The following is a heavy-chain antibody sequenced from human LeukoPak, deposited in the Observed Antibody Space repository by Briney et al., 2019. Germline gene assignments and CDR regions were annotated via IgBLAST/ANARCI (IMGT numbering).Heavy chain of an antibody. V-gene: IGHV3-30*04. CDR3: ASSVGYSYGDFDY. D-gene: IGHD5-18*01. Sequence: GGSLRLSCAASGLTFSSYAMSWVRQAPGKGLEWVAVISYDGSNKYYADSVKGRFTISRDNSKNTLYLQMNSLRAEDTAVYYCASSVGYSYGDFDYWGQGTLVTVSS. J-gene: IGHJ4*02. CDR1: GLTFSSYA. CDR2: ISYDGSNK.